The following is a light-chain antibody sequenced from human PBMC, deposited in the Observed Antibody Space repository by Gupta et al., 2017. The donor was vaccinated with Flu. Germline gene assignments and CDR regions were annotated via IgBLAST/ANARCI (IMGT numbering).Light chain of an antibody. V-gene: IGKV1-39*01. CDR3: QQSYSVPPAWT. CDR2: ATS. CDR1: QSIKDY. J-gene: IGKJ1*01. Sequence: SISASVGDRVTITCRASQSIKDYVNWYQHKEGEAPRLLIFATSNLHSGVPSRFSGSGSGTDFSLTISGLQPEDFATYYCQQSYSVPPAWTFGQGTKVDI.